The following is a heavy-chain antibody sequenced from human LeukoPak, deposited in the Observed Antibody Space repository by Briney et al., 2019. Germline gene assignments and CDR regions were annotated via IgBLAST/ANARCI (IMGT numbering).Heavy chain of an antibody. Sequence: SETLSLTCTVSGGSISSYYWSWIRQPAGKGLEWIGRIYTSGSTNYNPSLKSRVTMSVDTSKNQFSLKLSSVTAADTAVYYCARDRADYGGNSGAFDIWGQGTMVTVSS. V-gene: IGHV4-4*07. D-gene: IGHD4-23*01. CDR1: GGSISSYY. J-gene: IGHJ3*02. CDR2: IYTSGST. CDR3: ARDRADYGGNSGAFDI.